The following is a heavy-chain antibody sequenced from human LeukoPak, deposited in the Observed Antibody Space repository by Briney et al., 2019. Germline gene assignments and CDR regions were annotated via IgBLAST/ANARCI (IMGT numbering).Heavy chain of an antibody. D-gene: IGHD1-26*01. Sequence: PSEILSLTCTVSDDSIRSSSYYWGWIRQPPGKGLEWIGSISYSGITYYNPSLRNRVTISRDTSNNQFSLKLSSVTAADTAVYYCARAWHEGANIDYWGQGTLVTVSS. CDR3: ARAWHEGANIDY. CDR2: ISYSGIT. CDR1: DDSIRSSSYY. J-gene: IGHJ4*02. V-gene: IGHV4-39*01.